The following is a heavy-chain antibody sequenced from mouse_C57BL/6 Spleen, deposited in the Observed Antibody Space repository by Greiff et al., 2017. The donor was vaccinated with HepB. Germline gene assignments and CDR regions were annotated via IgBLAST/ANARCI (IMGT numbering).Heavy chain of an antibody. D-gene: IGHD3-2*02. Sequence: EAGGGLVQPKGSLKLSCAASGFSFNTYAMNWVRQAPGKGLEWVARIRSKSNNYATYYADSVKDRFTISRDDSESMLYLQMNNLKTEDTAMYYCVRTAQGAWFAYWGQGTLVTVSA. CDR2: IRSKSNNYAT. CDR1: GFSFNTYA. CDR3: VRTAQGAWFAY. J-gene: IGHJ3*01. V-gene: IGHV10-1*01.